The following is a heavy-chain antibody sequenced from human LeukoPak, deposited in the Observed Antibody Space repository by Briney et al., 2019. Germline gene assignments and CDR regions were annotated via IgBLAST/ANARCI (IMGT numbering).Heavy chain of an antibody. D-gene: IGHD6-19*01. Sequence: GGSLRLSCAASGFTFSSYWMNWARQAPGKGLEWVASINHNGNVNYYVDSVKGRFTISRDNAKNSLYLQMSNLRSDDTAVYYCAREWLGGFDYWGQGTLVTVSS. CDR3: AREWLGGFDY. CDR2: INHNGNVN. CDR1: GFTFSSYW. V-gene: IGHV3-7*03. J-gene: IGHJ4*02.